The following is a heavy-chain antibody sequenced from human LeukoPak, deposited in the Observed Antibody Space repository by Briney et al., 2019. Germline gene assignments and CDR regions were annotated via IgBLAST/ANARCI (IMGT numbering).Heavy chain of an antibody. Sequence: PGGSLRLSCAASGFTFSSYAMHWVRQAPGKGLEWVAVISYDGSNKYYADSVKGRFTISRDNSKNTLYLQMNSLRAEDTAVYYCAGASDQVSGWYHYYFDYWGQGTLVTVSS. D-gene: IGHD6-19*01. CDR1: GFTFSSYA. J-gene: IGHJ4*02. CDR2: ISYDGSNK. V-gene: IGHV3-30*04. CDR3: AGASDQVSGWYHYYFDY.